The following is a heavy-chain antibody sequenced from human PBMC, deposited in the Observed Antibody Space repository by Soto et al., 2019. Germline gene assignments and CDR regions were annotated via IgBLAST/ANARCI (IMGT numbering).Heavy chain of an antibody. CDR2: ISGSGGST. V-gene: IGHV3-23*01. D-gene: IGHD3-22*01. CDR3: AKDQLYYYDSSGFDY. J-gene: IGHJ4*02. Sequence: SGFTFSSDAMSWVRQAPGKGLEWVSAISGSGGSTYYADSVKGRFTISRDNSKNTLYLQMNSLGAEDTAVYYCAKDQLYYYDSSGFDYWGQGTLVPSPQ. CDR1: GFTFSSDA.